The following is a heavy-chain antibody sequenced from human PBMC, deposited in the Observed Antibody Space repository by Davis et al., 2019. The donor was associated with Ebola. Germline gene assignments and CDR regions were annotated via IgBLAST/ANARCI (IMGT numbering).Heavy chain of an antibody. V-gene: IGHV3-49*04. D-gene: IGHD3-16*01. Sequence: GESLTISCSDSGFTFGDYALTWVRQAPGKGLEWVGFIRGKAYGGTTDYAASVKGRFTISRDESKKIAYLQMNSLKTEDTAVYYCSRDLGERGMDVWGQGTTVIVSS. CDR2: IRGKAYGGTT. CDR1: GFTFGDYA. J-gene: IGHJ6*02. CDR3: SRDLGERGMDV.